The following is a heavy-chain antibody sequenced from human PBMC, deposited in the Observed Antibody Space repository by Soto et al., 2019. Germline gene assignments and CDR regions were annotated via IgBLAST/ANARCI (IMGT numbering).Heavy chain of an antibody. J-gene: IGHJ4*02. V-gene: IGHV4-59*08. CDR3: SRLTIMAEFDY. CDR1: GDYINNYY. CDR2: IFYTGST. D-gene: IGHD3-16*01. Sequence: PSETLSLTCTVSGDYINNYYWSWLRQSPGKGLEMIGYIFYTGSTYYNPSLNSRVTISVDRSKNQFSLQLSSMTAADTAVYYCSRLTIMAEFDYWGQGKLVTVSS.